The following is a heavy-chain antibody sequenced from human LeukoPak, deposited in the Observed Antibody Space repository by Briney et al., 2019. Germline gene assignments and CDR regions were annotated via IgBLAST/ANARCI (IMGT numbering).Heavy chain of an antibody. CDR1: GFTFSRYD. CDR3: ARADGANDDAFDI. V-gene: IGHV3-13*01. Sequence: GGSLRLSCAASGFTFSRYDMHWVRQATGKGLEWVSGIGTAGDTYYPGSVKGRFTISRENAKNSLHLQMNSLRAGDTAVYYCARADGANDDAFDIWGQGTMVTVSS. CDR2: IGTAGDT. J-gene: IGHJ3*02. D-gene: IGHD4-17*01.